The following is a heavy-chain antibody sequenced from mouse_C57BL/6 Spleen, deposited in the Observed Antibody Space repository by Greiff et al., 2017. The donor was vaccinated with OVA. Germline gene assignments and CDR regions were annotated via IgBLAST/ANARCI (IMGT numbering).Heavy chain of an antibody. CDR3: AREGERQVRLRFAY. J-gene: IGHJ3*01. CDR1: GYSITSGCY. CDR2: IRSDGCT. V-gene: IGHV3-6*01. D-gene: IGHD3-2*02. Sequence: EVQRVESGPGLVKPSPSLSLTCSVTGYSITSGCYWNWIRQFPGNKLEWMGYIRSDGCTNYNPSLKNRISFTRDTSKNQCFLKLNSVTTEDTATDYCAREGERQVRLRFAYWGQGTLVTVSA.